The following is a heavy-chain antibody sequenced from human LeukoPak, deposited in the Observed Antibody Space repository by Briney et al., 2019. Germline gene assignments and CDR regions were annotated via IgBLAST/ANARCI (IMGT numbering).Heavy chain of an antibody. CDR3: AKDRGTMITFGGVIVL. D-gene: IGHD3-16*02. CDR2: ISWNSGSI. J-gene: IGHJ4*02. CDR1: GFTFDDYA. Sequence: PGRSLRLSCAASGFTFDDYAMHWVRRAPGKGLEWVSGISWNSGSIGYADSVKGRFTISRDNAKNSLYLQMNSLRAEDTALYYCAKDRGTMITFGGVIVLWGQGTLVTVSS. V-gene: IGHV3-9*01.